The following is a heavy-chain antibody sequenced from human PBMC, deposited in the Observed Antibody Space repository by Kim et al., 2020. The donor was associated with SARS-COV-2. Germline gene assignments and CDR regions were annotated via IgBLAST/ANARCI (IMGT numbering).Heavy chain of an antibody. J-gene: IGHJ4*02. D-gene: IGHD2-15*01. CDR2: ISAYNGNT. CDR3: ARDRGTVVTPANDY. V-gene: IGHV1-18*01. CDR1: GYTFTSYG. Sequence: ASVKVSCKASGYTFTSYGISWVRQAPGQGLEWMGWISAYNGNTNYAQKLQGRVTMTTDTSTSTAYMELRSLRSDDTAVYYCARDRGTVVTPANDYWGQGTLVTVSS.